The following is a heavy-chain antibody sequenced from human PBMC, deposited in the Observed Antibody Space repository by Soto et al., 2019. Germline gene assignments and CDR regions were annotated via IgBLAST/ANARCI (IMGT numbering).Heavy chain of an antibody. Sequence: EVQLLGSGGGLVQPGGSLRLSCAASGFTFSGCVMSWVRQAPGKGLDWISAIGGSGGDTYYADSVKGRFTISRDNSRNTLCLQMNSLRVEDTAVYFCVKGSDPSRPYYFDFWGQGTLFIVSS. CDR1: GFTFSGCV. V-gene: IGHV3-23*01. CDR3: VKGSDPSRPYYFDF. J-gene: IGHJ4*02. D-gene: IGHD3-16*01. CDR2: IGGSGGDT.